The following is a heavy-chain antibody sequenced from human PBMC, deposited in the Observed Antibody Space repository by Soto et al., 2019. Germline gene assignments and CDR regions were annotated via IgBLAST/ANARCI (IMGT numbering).Heavy chain of an antibody. CDR1: GDSVSSNSAA. CDR2: TYYRSKWYN. J-gene: IGHJ6*02. Sequence: SRTLSPTYAISGDSVSSNSAAWNWIRHSPSRGLEWLGRTYYRSKWYNDYAVSVKSRITINPDTSKNQFSLQLNSVTPEDTAVYYCARGQLVPYYYGMDVWGQGTTVTVSS. CDR3: ARGQLVPYYYGMDV. V-gene: IGHV6-1*01. D-gene: IGHD6-6*01.